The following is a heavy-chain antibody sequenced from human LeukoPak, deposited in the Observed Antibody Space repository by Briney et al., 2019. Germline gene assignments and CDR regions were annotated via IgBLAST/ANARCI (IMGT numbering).Heavy chain of an antibody. CDR3: ARAGRQWVVWYFDY. CDR2: ISYDGSNK. CDR1: GFTFSSYG. Sequence: GGSLRLSCAASGFTFSSYGMHWVRQAPGKGLEWVAVISYDGSNKYADSVKGRFTVSRDNSKNTLYLQMNGLRAEDMAVYYCARAGRQWVVWYFDYWGQGTLVSVSS. J-gene: IGHJ4*02. D-gene: IGHD6-19*01. V-gene: IGHV3-30*03.